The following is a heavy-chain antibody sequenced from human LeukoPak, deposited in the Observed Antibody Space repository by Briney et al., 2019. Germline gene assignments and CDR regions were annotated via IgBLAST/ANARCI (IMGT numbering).Heavy chain of an antibody. CDR3: AKFGELLPLDY. V-gene: IGHV3-7*03. J-gene: IGHJ4*02. CDR2: INQGEGEK. D-gene: IGHD3-10*01. CDR1: GFTFSSHW. Sequence: GGSLRLSCVDSGFTFSSHWMSWVRQAPGKGLEWVANINQGEGEKYYVDSVKGRFTISRDNAKKSLFLQMNSLRAEDTAVYYCAKFGELLPLDYWGQGTLVTVSS.